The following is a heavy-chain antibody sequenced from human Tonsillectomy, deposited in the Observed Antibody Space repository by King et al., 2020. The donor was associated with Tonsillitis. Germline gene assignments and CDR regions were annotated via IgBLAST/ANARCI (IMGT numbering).Heavy chain of an antibody. CDR2: MNPNSGNT. CDR3: ARVSDSSGYYYFDY. Sequence: QLVQSGAEVKKPGASVKVSCKASGYTFTSYDINWVRQATRQGLEWMGWMNPNSGNTGYAQKFQGRVTMTRNTSISTAYMELSSLRSEDTAVYYCARVSDSSGYYYFDYWGQGTLVTVSS. CDR1: GYTFTSYD. D-gene: IGHD3-22*01. J-gene: IGHJ4*02. V-gene: IGHV1-8*01.